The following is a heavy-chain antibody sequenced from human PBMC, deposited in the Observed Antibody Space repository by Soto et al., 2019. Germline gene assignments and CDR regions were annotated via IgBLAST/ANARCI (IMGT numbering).Heavy chain of an antibody. V-gene: IGHV3-23*01. Sequence: GGSLRLSCAASGFTFSSYAMSWVRQAPGKGLEWVSAISGSGGSTYYADSVKGRFTISRDNSKNTLYLQMNSLRAEDTAVYYCAKSKGYSDGPHHFDYWGQGTVGTVST. D-gene: IGHD5-18*01. CDR1: GFTFSSYA. CDR3: AKSKGYSDGPHHFDY. J-gene: IGHJ4*02. CDR2: ISGSGGST.